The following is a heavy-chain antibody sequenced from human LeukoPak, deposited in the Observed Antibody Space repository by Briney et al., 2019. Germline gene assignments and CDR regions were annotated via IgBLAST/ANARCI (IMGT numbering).Heavy chain of an antibody. CDR2: IFYSGST. J-gene: IGHJ6*03. CDR3: ARALVRGVNSYYYYMDV. Sequence: SETLSLTCTVSGDSVSSSSYYWTWIRQPPGKGLEWIGNIFYSGSTYYSPSLKSRVTISLDTSRNQFSLKLSSVTAADTAVYYCARALVRGVNSYYYYMDVWGKGTTVTISS. CDR1: GDSVSSSSYY. V-gene: IGHV4-39*07. D-gene: IGHD3-10*01.